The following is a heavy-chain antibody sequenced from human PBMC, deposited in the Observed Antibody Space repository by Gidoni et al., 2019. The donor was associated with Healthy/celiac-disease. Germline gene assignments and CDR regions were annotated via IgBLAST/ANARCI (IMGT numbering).Heavy chain of an antibody. CDR1: GVTFSSYG. CDR2: ISYDGSNK. CDR3: AKDFRRLLLPYYFDY. D-gene: IGHD3-22*01. Sequence: QVQLVESGGGVVQPGRSRRLSCAASGVTFSSYGMHWVRQAPGKGLEWVAVISYDGSNKYYADSVKGRFTISRDNSKNTLYLQMNSLRAEDTAVYYCAKDFRRLLLPYYFDYWGQGTLVTVSS. V-gene: IGHV3-30*18. J-gene: IGHJ4*02.